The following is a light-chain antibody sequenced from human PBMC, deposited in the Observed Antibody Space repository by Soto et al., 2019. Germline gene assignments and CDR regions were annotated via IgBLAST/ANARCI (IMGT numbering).Light chain of an antibody. Sequence: DIQMTQSPSSLSASVGDRVTITCRASQSISSYLNWYQQKPGKAPKLLIYAASSLKSGVTSRFSGSASGTDFTLTISSLQPEDFATYYCQQRYITPWTFGQGTKVEIK. CDR1: QSISSY. CDR3: QQRYITPWT. V-gene: IGKV1-39*01. J-gene: IGKJ1*01. CDR2: AAS.